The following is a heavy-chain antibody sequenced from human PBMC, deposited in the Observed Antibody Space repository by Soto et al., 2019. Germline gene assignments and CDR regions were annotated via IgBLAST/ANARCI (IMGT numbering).Heavy chain of an antibody. CDR3: ATLEGLATIAYYFDF. D-gene: IGHD3-3*01. Sequence: SETLSLTCTVSGGSLSSYYWSWIRPPPGKGLEWIGNIYYSGNTNYNPSLQSRVTISLDKSKSQFSLKLNSVTAADSAVYFCATLEGLATIAYYFDFWGQGALVTVSS. CDR2: IYYSGNT. CDR1: GGSLSSYY. V-gene: IGHV4-59*08. J-gene: IGHJ4*02.